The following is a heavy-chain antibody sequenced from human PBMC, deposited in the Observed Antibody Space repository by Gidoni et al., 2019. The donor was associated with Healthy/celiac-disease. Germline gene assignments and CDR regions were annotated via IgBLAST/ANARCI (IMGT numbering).Heavy chain of an antibody. CDR1: GYPFTRYG. V-gene: IGHV1-18*04. CDR2: ISAYNGNT. D-gene: IGHD5-18*01. Sequence: HVPLVQSGAEVKKPGASVKFSCKAYGYPFTRYGISWVRQAPGQGLEWMGWISAYNGNTNYAQKLQGRVTMTTDTSTSTAYMELRSLRSDDTAVYYCARGSDHSYGLVDYFDYWGQGTLVTVSS. CDR3: ARGSDHSYGLVDYFDY. J-gene: IGHJ4*02.